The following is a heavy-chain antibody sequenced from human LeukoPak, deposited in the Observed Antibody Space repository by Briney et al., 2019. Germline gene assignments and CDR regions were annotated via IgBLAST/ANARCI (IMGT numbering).Heavy chain of an antibody. CDR1: GFTFSSYA. CDR3: AKDLSWSWNLDV. V-gene: IGHV3-23*01. CDR2: ISGSGGTT. Sequence: GGSLRLSCAASGFTFSSYAMSWVRQAPGKGLEWVSAISGSGGTTYYADSVKGRFTISRDNSKSTLYLQMNSLRAEDTAVYYCAKDLSWSWNLDVWGRGTTVTVSS. J-gene: IGHJ6*04. D-gene: IGHD1-1*01.